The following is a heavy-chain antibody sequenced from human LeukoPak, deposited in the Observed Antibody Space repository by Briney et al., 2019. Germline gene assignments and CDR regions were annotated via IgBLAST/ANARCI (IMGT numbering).Heavy chain of an antibody. V-gene: IGHV1-69*13. CDR1: GGTFSSYA. D-gene: IGHD2-2*02. CDR2: IIPIFGTA. J-gene: IGHJ4*02. CDR3: AVVVVPAAITGIDY. Sequence: SVKVSCKASGGTFSSYAISWVRQAPGQGLEWMGGIIPIFGTANYAQKFQGGVTITADESTSTAYMELSSLRSEDTAVYYCAVVVVPAAITGIDYWGQGTLVTVSS.